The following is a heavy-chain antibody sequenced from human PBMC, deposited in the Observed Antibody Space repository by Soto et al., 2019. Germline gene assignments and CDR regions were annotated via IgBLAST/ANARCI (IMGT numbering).Heavy chain of an antibody. D-gene: IGHD3-3*01. Sequence: ASVKVSCKASGGTFSSYAISWVRQAPGQGLEWMGGIIPIFGTANYAQKFQGRVTITADESTSTAYMELSSLRSEDTAVYYCAKPLGTYDFWSGNPGYYYYGMDVWGQGTTVTVSS. CDR2: IIPIFGTA. V-gene: IGHV1-69*13. CDR1: GGTFSSYA. J-gene: IGHJ6*02. CDR3: AKPLGTYDFWSGNPGYYYYGMDV.